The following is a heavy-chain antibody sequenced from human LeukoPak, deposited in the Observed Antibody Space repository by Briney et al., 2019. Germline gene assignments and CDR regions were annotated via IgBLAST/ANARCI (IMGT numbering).Heavy chain of an antibody. Sequence: ASVKVSCKASGYTFTSYYMHWVRQAPGQGLEWMGIINPSGGSTSYAQKFQGRVTMTRDTSISTAYMELSRLRSDDTAVYYCAREYPLVEQLVPDGFDYWGQGTLVTVSS. V-gene: IGHV1-46*01. J-gene: IGHJ4*02. CDR3: AREYPLVEQLVPDGFDY. CDR2: INPSGGST. CDR1: GYTFTSYY. D-gene: IGHD6-6*01.